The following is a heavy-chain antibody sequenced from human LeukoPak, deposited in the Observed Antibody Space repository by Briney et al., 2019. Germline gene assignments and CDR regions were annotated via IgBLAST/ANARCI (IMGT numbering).Heavy chain of an antibody. Sequence: SETLSPTCTVSGGSVSTSDYYWGWIRQSPVKGLEWIGDVFYTGKTNYNPSLRGRATISIDTSKNQFSLKLTYVTAADSAVYYCARVFDSWGQGTLVTVSS. CDR1: GGSVSTSDYY. V-gene: IGHV4-39*07. J-gene: IGHJ4*02. CDR3: ARVFDS. CDR2: VFYTGKT.